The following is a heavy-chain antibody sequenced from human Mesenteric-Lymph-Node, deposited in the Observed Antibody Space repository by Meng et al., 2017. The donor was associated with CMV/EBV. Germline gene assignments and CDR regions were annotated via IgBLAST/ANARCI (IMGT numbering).Heavy chain of an antibody. J-gene: IGHJ4*02. CDR3: ARKDSSGYYYSDY. D-gene: IGHD3-22*01. CDR2: INSDGSST. CDR1: GFTFSSYA. V-gene: IGHV3-74*01. Sequence: GGSLRLPCAASGFTFSSYAMSWVRQAPGKGLEWVSRINSDGSSTSYADSVKGRFTISRDNAKNTLYLQMNSLRAEDTAVYYCARKDSSGYYYSDYWGQGTLVTVSS.